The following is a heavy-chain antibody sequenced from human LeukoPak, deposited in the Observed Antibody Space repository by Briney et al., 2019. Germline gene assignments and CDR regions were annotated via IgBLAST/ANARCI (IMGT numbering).Heavy chain of an antibody. D-gene: IGHD5-18*01. Sequence: WGSLRLSGAASGFTFSSYNMNWVRQAPGKGLEWVSSISTTSDYIYYADSLKGRFTISRDNAKNSLYLQMNSLRAEDTAVYYCAMRDTSERGYSYGLDYWGQGTLVTVSS. CDR1: GFTFSSYN. CDR3: AMRDTSERGYSYGLDY. J-gene: IGHJ4*02. CDR2: ISTTSDYI. V-gene: IGHV3-21*01.